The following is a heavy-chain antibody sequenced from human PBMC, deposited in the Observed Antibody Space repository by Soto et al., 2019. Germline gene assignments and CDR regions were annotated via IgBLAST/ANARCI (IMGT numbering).Heavy chain of an antibody. V-gene: IGHV1-18*01. CDR3: ARDILSVVTPSDAFDI. Sequence: QVQLVQSGAEVKKPGASVKVSCKASGYTFTSYGISWVRQAPGQGLEWMGWISAYNGNTNYAQKLQGRVTMTTDTPTSVDYTELRSLRSDETAVYYCARDILSVVTPSDAFDIWGQGTMVTVSS. J-gene: IGHJ3*02. CDR2: ISAYNGNT. CDR1: GYTFTSYG. D-gene: IGHD3-22*01.